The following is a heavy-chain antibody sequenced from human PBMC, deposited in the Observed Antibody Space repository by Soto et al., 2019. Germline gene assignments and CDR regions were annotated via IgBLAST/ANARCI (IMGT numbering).Heavy chain of an antibody. Sequence: PSETLSLTCTVSSGSISSGRYYWDWIRQPPGKGLEWIGNIYYSGSTNYNPSLESRVTISVDTSKNQFSLKLSSVTAADTAVYYCAIQMDSYYTPDAIDCRGPGTMVT. CDR3: AIQMDSYYTPDAIDC. V-gene: IGHV4-39*01. CDR1: SGSISSGRYY. D-gene: IGHD3-22*01. CDR2: IYYSGST. J-gene: IGHJ3*01.